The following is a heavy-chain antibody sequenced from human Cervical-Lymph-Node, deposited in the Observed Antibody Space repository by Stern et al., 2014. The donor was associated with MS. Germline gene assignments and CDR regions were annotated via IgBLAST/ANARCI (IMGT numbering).Heavy chain of an antibody. V-gene: IGHV3-30*01. D-gene: IGHD1-1*01. CDR1: GFTFSSYA. Sequence: VHLVESGGGVVQPGRSLRLSCAASGFTFSSYAMHWVRQAPGKGLEWVAVISYDGSNKYYADSVKGRFTISRDNSKNTLYLQMNSLRAEDTAVYYCARDRYNWNDFNWFDPWGQGTRVTVSS. CDR3: ARDRYNWNDFNWFDP. CDR2: ISYDGSNK. J-gene: IGHJ5*02.